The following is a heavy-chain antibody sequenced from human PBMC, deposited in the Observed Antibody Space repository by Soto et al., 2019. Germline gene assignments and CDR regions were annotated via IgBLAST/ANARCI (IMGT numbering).Heavy chain of an antibody. CDR3: AKVGTMVRGAIDY. CDR1: VFTFSSYA. CDR2: ISGSGGST. D-gene: IGHD3-10*01. V-gene: IGHV3-23*01. J-gene: IGHJ4*02. Sequence: PGGSLRLSCAASVFTFSSYAMSWVRQAPGKGLEWVSAISGSGGSTYYADSVKGRFTISRDNSKNTLYLQMNSLRAEDTAVYYSAKVGTMVRGAIDYWGQGTLVTVSS.